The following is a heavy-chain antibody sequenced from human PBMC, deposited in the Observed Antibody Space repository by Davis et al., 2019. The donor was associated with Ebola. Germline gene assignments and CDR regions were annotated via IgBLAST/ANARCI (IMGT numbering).Heavy chain of an antibody. CDR3: ARRVGYCSGGSCYFAYGMDV. CDR2: LSSSGRSI. V-gene: IGHV3-21*01. D-gene: IGHD2-15*01. J-gene: IGHJ6*02. CDR1: GFTFTNYA. Sequence: GESLKISCAASGFTFTNYAMSWVRQAPGKGLEWVSTLSSSGRSIYYADSVKGRFTISRDNAKNSLYLQMNSLRAEDTAVYYCARRVGYCSGGSCYFAYGMDVWGQGTTVTVSS.